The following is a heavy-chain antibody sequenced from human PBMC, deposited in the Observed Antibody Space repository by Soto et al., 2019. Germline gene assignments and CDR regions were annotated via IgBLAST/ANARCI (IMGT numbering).Heavy chain of an antibody. CDR3: ARDFGGMWYFDL. J-gene: IGHJ2*01. D-gene: IGHD3-16*01. V-gene: IGHV3-30-3*01. Sequence: QVQLVESGGGVVQPGRSLRLSCAASGFTFSSYAMHWVRQAPGKGLEWVAVISYDGSNKYYADSVKGRFTISRDNSKNTLYLQMNSLRAEDTAVYYCARDFGGMWYFDLWGHGTLVTVSS. CDR2: ISYDGSNK. CDR1: GFTFSSYA.